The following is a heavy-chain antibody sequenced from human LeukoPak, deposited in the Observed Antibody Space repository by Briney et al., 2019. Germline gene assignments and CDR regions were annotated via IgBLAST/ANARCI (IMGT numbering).Heavy chain of an antibody. V-gene: IGHV5-51*01. CDR1: GYGFTNNW. CDR2: TYPGDSNT. CDR3: VRSPACSSGTCYPNWFDP. Sequence: GESLKISCKGSGYGFTNNWIGWVRQMPGIGLEWMGLTYPGDSNTRYSPSFQGQVTISADKSISSAYLQWSSLKASDTAMYYCVRSPACSSGTCYPNWFDPWGQGTLVTVSS. J-gene: IGHJ5*02. D-gene: IGHD2-15*01.